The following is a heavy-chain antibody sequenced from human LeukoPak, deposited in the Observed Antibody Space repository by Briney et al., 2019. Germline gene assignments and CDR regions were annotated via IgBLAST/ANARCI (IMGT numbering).Heavy chain of an antibody. Sequence: PGGSLRLSCAASGFTVSSNYMSWVRQAPGKGLEWVSVIYSGGSTCYADSVKGRFTISRDNSKNTLYLQMNSLRAEDTAVYYCARDTGYCSSTSCYGAFDIWGQGTVVTVSS. CDR1: GFTVSSNY. CDR2: IYSGGST. J-gene: IGHJ3*02. V-gene: IGHV3-53*01. CDR3: ARDTGYCSSTSCYGAFDI. D-gene: IGHD2-2*01.